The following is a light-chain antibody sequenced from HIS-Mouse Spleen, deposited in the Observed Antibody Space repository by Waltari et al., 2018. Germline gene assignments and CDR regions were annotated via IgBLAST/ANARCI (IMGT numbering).Light chain of an antibody. CDR2: GAS. CDR3: QQYKNWPPWT. CDR1: QRVSSN. Sequence: EIVMTQSPATLSVSPGERATLSCRASQRVSSNLVLYQQHPDQAPRLLIYGASTRATGIPARFSGSGSGTEFTLTISSMQSEDFAVYYCQQYKNWPPWTFGQGTKVEIK. J-gene: IGKJ1*01. V-gene: IGKV3-15*01.